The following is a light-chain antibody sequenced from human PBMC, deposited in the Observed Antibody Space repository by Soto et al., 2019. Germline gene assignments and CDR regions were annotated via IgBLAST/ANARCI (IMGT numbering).Light chain of an antibody. CDR1: QSVSSN. J-gene: IGKJ1*01. CDR3: QQYNDRPGT. CDR2: GAS. Sequence: EIVMTQSPATLSVSPGERAALSCRASQSVSSNLAWFQQKPGQAPRLLIYGASTRATGIPATFRGSGSGTEFTLTISSLQSEDFAVYYCQQYNDRPGTFGPGTKVEMK. V-gene: IGKV3-15*01.